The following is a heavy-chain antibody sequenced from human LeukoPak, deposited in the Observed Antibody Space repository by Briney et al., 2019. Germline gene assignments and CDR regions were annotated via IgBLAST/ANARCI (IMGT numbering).Heavy chain of an antibody. D-gene: IGHD2-2*01. J-gene: IGHJ4*02. CDR1: GFTFSNAW. CDR3: TTDIVVVPAASPFDY. V-gene: IGHV3-15*01. CDR2: IKSKTDGGTT. Sequence: PGGSLRLSCAASGFTFSNAWMSWVRQAPGKGLEWVGRIKSKTDGGTTDYAAPVKGRFTISRDDSKNTLYLQMNSLKTEDTAVYYCTTDIVVVPAASPFDYWGQGTLVTVSS.